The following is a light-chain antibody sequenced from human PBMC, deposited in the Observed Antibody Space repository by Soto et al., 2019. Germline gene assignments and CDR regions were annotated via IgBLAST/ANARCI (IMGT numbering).Light chain of an antibody. CDR3: QQNAHWPPYT. J-gene: IGKJ2*01. V-gene: IGKV3-15*01. CDR2: GAS. CDR1: QSVNDN. Sequence: EIVMTRSPATLSVSPGERATLSCRASQSVNDNLAWYQQKPGQAPRLLIYGASIRATGIPARFSGRGSGTEFTLTISSLESEDFAVYYCQQNAHWPPYTFGQGTKLEIK.